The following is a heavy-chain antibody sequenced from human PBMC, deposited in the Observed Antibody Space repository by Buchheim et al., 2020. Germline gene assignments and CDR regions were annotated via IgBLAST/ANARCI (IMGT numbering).Heavy chain of an antibody. Sequence: QVQLQESGPGLVKPSETLSLTCTVSGGSISSYYWSWIRQPPGKGLEWIGYIYYSGSTNYHPSLKSRVTISVDTSKNQFSLKLSSVTAADTAVYYCARLNEWFDPWGQGTL. CDR2: IYYSGST. J-gene: IGHJ5*02. CDR1: GGSISSYY. CDR3: ARLNEWFDP. V-gene: IGHV4-59*08. D-gene: IGHD1-1*01.